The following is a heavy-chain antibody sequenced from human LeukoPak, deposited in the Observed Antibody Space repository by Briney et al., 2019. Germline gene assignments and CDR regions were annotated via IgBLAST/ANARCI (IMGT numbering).Heavy chain of an antibody. CDR3: ARDWYHAIDY. Sequence: GGSLRLSCAASEFSVGSNYMTWVRQAPGKGLEWVSLIYSGGSTYYADSVKGRFTISRDNAKNTLYLQMNSLRAEDTAVYFCARDWYHAIDYWGQGTLVTVSS. V-gene: IGHV3-66*01. D-gene: IGHD2-2*01. CDR1: EFSVGSNY. CDR2: IYSGGST. J-gene: IGHJ4*02.